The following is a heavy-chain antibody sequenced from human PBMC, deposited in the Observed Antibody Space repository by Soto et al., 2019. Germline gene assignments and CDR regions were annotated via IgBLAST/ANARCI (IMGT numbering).Heavy chain of an antibody. CDR2: IRTKVNSYAT. D-gene: IGHD3-10*01. V-gene: IGHV3-73*01. CDR1: GFTFSGSA. J-gene: IGHJ3*02. Sequence: EVQLVESGGGLVQPGGSLKLSCAASGFTFSGSAMHWVRQASGKGLEWVGRIRTKVNSYATGYAASVKGRFTISRDDSKNTAYLQMNSLKTEDTAVYYGLKGSGSDAFEIWGQGTMVTVSS. CDR3: LKGSGSDAFEI.